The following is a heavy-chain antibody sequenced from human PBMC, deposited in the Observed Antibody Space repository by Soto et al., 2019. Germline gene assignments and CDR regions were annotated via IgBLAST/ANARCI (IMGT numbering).Heavy chain of an antibody. CDR3: ARDLALAGNY. J-gene: IGHJ4*02. CDR1: GFTFSIYA. D-gene: IGHD6-19*01. CDR2: ISSTSSYT. V-gene: IGHV3-21*01. Sequence: GGSLRVSCSASGFTFSIYAINWVRQTQEKGLEWVSSISSTSSYTHYSDSVKGRFTISRDNANSSLFLQMNSLRAEDTATYYCARDLALAGNYWGQGVLVTVSS.